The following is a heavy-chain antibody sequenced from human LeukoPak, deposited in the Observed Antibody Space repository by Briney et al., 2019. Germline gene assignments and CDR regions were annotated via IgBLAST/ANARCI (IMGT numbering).Heavy chain of an antibody. CDR2: ISSSSSYI. D-gene: IGHD6-19*01. V-gene: IGHV3-21*01. J-gene: IGHJ4*02. CDR3: ARVAVAAGTIDY. CDR1: GFTFSSYS. Sequence: GGSLRFSCAASGFTFSSYSMNWVRQAPGKGLEWVSSISSSSSYIYYADSVKGRFTISRDNAKNSLYLQMNSLRAEDTAVYYCARVAVAAGTIDYWGQGTLVTVSS.